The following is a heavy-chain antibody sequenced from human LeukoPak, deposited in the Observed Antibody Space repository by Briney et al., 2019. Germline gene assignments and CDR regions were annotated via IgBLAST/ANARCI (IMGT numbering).Heavy chain of an antibody. D-gene: IGHD6-19*01. CDR3: AKDGDSSGWLGPFDY. CDR1: GFTFSSYG. V-gene: IGHV3-30*18. Sequence: GGSLRLSCAASGFTFSSYGMHWVRQAPGKGLEWVAVISYDGSNKYYADSVKGRFTISRDNSKNTLYLQMNSLRAEDTAVYYCAKDGDSSGWLGPFDYWGQGTLVTVSS. J-gene: IGHJ4*02. CDR2: ISYDGSNK.